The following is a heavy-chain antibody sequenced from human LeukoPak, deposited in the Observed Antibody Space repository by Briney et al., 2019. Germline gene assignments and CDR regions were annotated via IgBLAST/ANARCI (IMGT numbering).Heavy chain of an antibody. CDR1: GFTFSSYA. V-gene: IGHV3-23*01. CDR2: ISGSGGST. J-gene: IGHJ4*02. CDR3: ARDLMGIAYRGAFYY. Sequence: PGGSLRLSCAASGFTFSSYAMSWVRQAPGKGLEWVSAISGSGGSTYYADSVKGRFTISRDNSKNTLCLQMNSLRAEDTAVYYCARDLMGIAYRGAFYYWGQGTLVTVSS. D-gene: IGHD6-13*01.